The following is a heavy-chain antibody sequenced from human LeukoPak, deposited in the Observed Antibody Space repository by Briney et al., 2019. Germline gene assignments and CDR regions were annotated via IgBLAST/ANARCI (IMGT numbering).Heavy chain of an antibody. V-gene: IGHV3-7*01. J-gene: IGHJ5*02. CDR1: GYTFSSYW. D-gene: IGHD2-2*01. Sequence: PGGSLRLSCAGSGYTFSSYWMSWVRQAPGRGLEWVANINQDGSKKDYVDSVKGRFTISRDNAKNLLYLQMYSLRAEDTAVYYCTTEPPMDFFVVLPAWGQGTLVTVSS. CDR2: INQDGSKK. CDR3: TTEPPMDFFVVLPA.